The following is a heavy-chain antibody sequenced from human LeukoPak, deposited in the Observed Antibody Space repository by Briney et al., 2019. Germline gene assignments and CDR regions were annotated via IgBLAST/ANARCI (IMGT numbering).Heavy chain of an antibody. D-gene: IGHD2-15*01. J-gene: IGHJ4*02. CDR1: GFASSSYW. V-gene: IGHV3-7*01. CDR2: LKQDGSEK. CDR3: ARVGARYCSGGSCYSDF. Sequence: GSLRLSCAASGFASSSYWMTWVRQAPGKGLEWVANLKQDGSEKYYVDSVRGRFTISRDNAKDSLFLQMNSLRAEDTAVYYCARVGARYCSGGSCYSDFWGQGTLVTVSS.